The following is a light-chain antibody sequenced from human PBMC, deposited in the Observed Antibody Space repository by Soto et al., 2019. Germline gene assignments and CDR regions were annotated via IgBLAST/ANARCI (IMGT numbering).Light chain of an antibody. V-gene: IGKV4-1*01. CDR3: QQYYSTPWT. CDR2: WAS. Sequence: DIVMTQSPDSLAVSLGERATINCRSSQSVLYSSNNKNYLAWYQQKPGQPPKLLIYWASARESGVPDRFSGSGSGTDFTLTISSLQAEDVAVYCCQQYYSTPWTFGQGTKVDI. J-gene: IGKJ1*01. CDR1: QSVLYSSNNKNY.